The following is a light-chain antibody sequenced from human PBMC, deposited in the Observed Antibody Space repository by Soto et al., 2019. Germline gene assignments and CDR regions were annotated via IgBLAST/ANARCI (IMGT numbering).Light chain of an antibody. Sequence: AILMTPSPSSFSASTGDRVTITCRASQGISSYLAWYQQKPGKAPKLLIYAASTLQSGVPSRFSGSGSGTECTLTISCLQSEDFATYYCQQYYSYPQTFGQGTKVEIK. V-gene: IGKV1-8*01. CDR2: AAS. CDR1: QGISSY. CDR3: QQYYSYPQT. J-gene: IGKJ1*01.